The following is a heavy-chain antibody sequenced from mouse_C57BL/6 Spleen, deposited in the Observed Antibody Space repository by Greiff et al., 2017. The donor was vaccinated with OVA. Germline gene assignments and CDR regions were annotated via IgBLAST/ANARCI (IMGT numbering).Heavy chain of an antibody. J-gene: IGHJ4*01. V-gene: IGHV2-9-1*01. CDR1: GFSLTSYA. Sequence: QVQLQQSGPGLVAPSQSLSITCTVSGFSLTSYAISWVRQPPGKGLEWLGVIWTGGGTNYNSALKSRLSISKDNSKSQVFLKMNSLQTDDTARYYCARRGYDGYYDAMDYWGQGTSVTVSS. D-gene: IGHD2-3*01. CDR3: ARRGYDGYYDAMDY. CDR2: IWTGGGT.